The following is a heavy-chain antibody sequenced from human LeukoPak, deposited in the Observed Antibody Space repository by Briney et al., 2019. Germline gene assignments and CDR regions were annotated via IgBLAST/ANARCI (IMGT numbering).Heavy chain of an antibody. V-gene: IGHV3-53*01. CDR3: AREGGYSYGLYYFDY. J-gene: IGHJ4*02. CDR2: IYSGGST. D-gene: IGHD5-18*01. Sequence: PGGSLRLSCAASGFTVSSNYMSWVRQAPGKGLEWVSVIYSGGSTYYADSVKGRFIISRDNSKNTLYLQMNSLRAEDTAVYYCAREGGYSYGLYYFDYWGQGTLVTVSS. CDR1: GFTVSSNY.